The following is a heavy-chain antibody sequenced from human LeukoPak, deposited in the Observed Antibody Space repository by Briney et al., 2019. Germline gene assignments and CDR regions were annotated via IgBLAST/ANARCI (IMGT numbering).Heavy chain of an antibody. CDR1: GGSFSGYY. CDR3: ARVRTVTAPYDAFDI. Sequence: SETLSLTCAVYGGSFSGYYWSWIRQPPGKGLEWIGEINHSGSTNYNPSLKSRVTISIQTSKNYLSLKLSSVTAADTAVYFCARVRTVTAPYDAFDIWGQGTMVTVSS. J-gene: IGHJ3*02. D-gene: IGHD4-17*01. CDR2: INHSGST. V-gene: IGHV4-34*01.